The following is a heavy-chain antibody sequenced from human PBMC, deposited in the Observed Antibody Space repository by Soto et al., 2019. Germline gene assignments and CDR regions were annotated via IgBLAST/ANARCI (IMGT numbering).Heavy chain of an antibody. D-gene: IGHD2-2*01. CDR2: IKSGSSGI. CDR3: VRGVATSWFFL. V-gene: IGHV3-48*01. J-gene: IGHJ5*02. CDR1: GFNFRSES. Sequence: EVQLVESGGGLVKPGGSLRLSCVASGFNFRSESMTWVRQAPGKGPEWVSYIKSGSSGIRYADSAKVRFSVFRDNDRDSLYLQMNGLRAEDSAVYYCVRGVATSWFFLWGQGTLVTVSS.